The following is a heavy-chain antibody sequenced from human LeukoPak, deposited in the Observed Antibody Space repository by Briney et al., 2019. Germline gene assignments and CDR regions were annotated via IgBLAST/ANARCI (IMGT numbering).Heavy chain of an antibody. V-gene: IGHV4-4*07. CDR3: AREISGSYREFDY. Sequence: KTSETLSLTCTVSGGSISSYYWSWIRQPAGKGLEWIGRIYTSGSTNYNASLKSRVSMSVDTSKNQFSLKLSSVTAADTAVFYCAREISGSYREFDYWGQGTLVTVSS. CDR2: IYTSGST. J-gene: IGHJ4*02. D-gene: IGHD1-26*01. CDR1: GGSISSYY.